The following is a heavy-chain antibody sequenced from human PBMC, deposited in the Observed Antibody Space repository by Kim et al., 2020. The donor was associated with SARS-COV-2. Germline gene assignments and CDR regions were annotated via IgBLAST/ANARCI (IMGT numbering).Heavy chain of an antibody. J-gene: IGHJ4*02. V-gene: IGHV4-59*08. CDR1: GGSLSSSY. CDR2: IYYSGST. D-gene: IGHD2-15*01. CDR3: ARRGLGYCSGGSCYSGFDS. Sequence: SETLSLTCTVSGGSLSSSYWCWLRQPPGKGLEWIGYIYYSGSTNYNPSLKRRVTISVDPAQNQFSLKLSSVTAADTAVYYCARRGLGYCSGGSCYSGFDSWAQGTLCTGSS.